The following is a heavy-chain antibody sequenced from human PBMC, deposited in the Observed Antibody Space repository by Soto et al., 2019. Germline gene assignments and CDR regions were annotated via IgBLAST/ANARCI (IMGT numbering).Heavy chain of an antibody. V-gene: IGHV4-59*08. Sequence: SETLSLNCTVSGGSISSYYWSWIRQPPGKGLEWIGYIYYSGSTKYNPSLKSRVTISVDTSKNQLSLKLSSVTAADTAVYYCARQSCSSTSCYSWVSWFDPWGQGTLVTVS. CDR3: ARQSCSSTSCYSWVSWFDP. J-gene: IGHJ5*02. CDR1: GGSISSYY. D-gene: IGHD2-2*01. CDR2: IYYSGST.